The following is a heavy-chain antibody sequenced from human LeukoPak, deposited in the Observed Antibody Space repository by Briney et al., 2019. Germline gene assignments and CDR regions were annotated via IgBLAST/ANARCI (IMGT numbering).Heavy chain of an antibody. CDR1: GFTFSSYS. D-gene: IGHD7-27*01. CDR2: ISSSSGYI. CDR3: ASDLNPGDY. J-gene: IGHJ4*02. V-gene: IGHV3-21*01. Sequence: GGSLRLSCAASGFTFSSYSMNWVRQAPGKGLEWVSSISSSSGYIYYADSVKGRFTISRDNAKNSLYLQMNSLRAEDTAVYYCASDLNPGDYWGQGTLVTVSS.